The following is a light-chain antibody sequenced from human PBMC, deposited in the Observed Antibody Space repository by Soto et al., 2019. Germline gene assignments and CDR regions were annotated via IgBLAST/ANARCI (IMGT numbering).Light chain of an antibody. CDR3: CSYAGSSTYV. CDR2: EGS. Sequence: QSALTQPASVSGSPGQSITISCTGTSSDVGTYNLVSWYQHHPGKAPKLMIYEGSKRPSGVSNRFSGSKSGNTASLTISGLHAEDDADYYCCSYAGSSTYVFGTGTKLTVL. J-gene: IGLJ1*01. CDR1: SSDVGTYNL. V-gene: IGLV2-23*01.